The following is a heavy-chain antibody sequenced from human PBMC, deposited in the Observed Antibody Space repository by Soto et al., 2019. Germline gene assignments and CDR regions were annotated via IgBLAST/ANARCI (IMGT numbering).Heavy chain of an antibody. CDR1: GFTFSSYE. D-gene: IGHD6-13*01. CDR3: ARGLSSSGYAMDV. CDR2: IISRGSTI. V-gene: IGHV3-48*03. J-gene: IGHJ6*02. Sequence: GGSLRLSCAASGFTFSSYEMNWVRQAPGKGLEWVSYIISRGSTIYYADSVKGRFTISRDNAKNSLYLQMNSLRAEDTAVYYCARGLSSSGYAMDVWGQGTTVTVSS.